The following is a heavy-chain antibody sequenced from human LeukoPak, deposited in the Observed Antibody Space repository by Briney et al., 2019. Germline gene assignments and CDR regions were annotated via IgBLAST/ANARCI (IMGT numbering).Heavy chain of an antibody. J-gene: IGHJ4*02. D-gene: IGHD5-18*01. V-gene: IGHV3-23*01. Sequence: GGSLRLSCAASGFTFSSYAMSWVRQAPGKGLEWVSAISGSGDSTYYAASVKGRFTISRDNSKNTLYLQMNSLRAADTALYYCAKDISQGYTYGSIEQDYWGQGTLVTVSS. CDR1: GFTFSSYA. CDR3: AKDISQGYTYGSIEQDY. CDR2: ISGSGDST.